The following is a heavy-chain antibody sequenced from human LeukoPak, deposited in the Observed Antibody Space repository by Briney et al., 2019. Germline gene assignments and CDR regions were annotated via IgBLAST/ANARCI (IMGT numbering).Heavy chain of an antibody. V-gene: IGHV4-34*01. CDR1: GGSFSGYY. Sequence: SETLSLTCAVYGGSFSGYYWSWIRQPPGKGLEWIGEINHSGSTNYNPSLKSRVTISVDTSKNQFSLKLSSVTAADTAVYYCARAARGFWSGYRAYFDYWGQGTLVTVSS. D-gene: IGHD3-3*01. J-gene: IGHJ4*02. CDR3: ARAARGFWSGYRAYFDY. CDR2: INHSGST.